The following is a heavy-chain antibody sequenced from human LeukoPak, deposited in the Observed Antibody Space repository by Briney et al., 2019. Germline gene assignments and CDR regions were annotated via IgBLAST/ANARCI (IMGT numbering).Heavy chain of an antibody. CDR1: GGSISSSSYY. J-gene: IGHJ3*02. CDR3: ARGDTTVTILSQRSRKHAFDI. CDR2: IYHSGST. D-gene: IGHD4-17*01. Sequence: SETLSLTCTVSGGSISSSSYYWGWIRQPPGKGLEWIGSIYHSGSTYYNPSLKSRVTISVDTSKNQFSLKLSSVTAADTAVYYCARGDTTVTILSQRSRKHAFDIWGQGTMVTVSS. V-gene: IGHV4-39*07.